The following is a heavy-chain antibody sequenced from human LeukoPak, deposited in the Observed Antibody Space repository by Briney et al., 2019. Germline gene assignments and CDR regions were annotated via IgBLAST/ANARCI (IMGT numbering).Heavy chain of an antibody. D-gene: IGHD5-24*01. Sequence: SETLSLTCAVYGGSFSGYYWSWIRQPPGKGLEWIGEINHSGSTNYNPSLKSRVTISVDTSKNLFSLKLSSVTAADTAVYYCARGRDGYEIDYWGQGTLVTVSS. V-gene: IGHV4-34*01. J-gene: IGHJ4*02. CDR3: ARGRDGYEIDY. CDR2: INHSGST. CDR1: GGSFSGYY.